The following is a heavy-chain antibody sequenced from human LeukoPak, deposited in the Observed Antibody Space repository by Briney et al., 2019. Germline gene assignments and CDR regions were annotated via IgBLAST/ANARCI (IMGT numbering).Heavy chain of an antibody. V-gene: IGHV3-21*01. CDR1: GFTFSSYS. CDR3: ASQGVTYYDFWSGYKGLYFDY. J-gene: IGHJ4*02. CDR2: ISSSSSYM. D-gene: IGHD3-3*01. Sequence: GGSLRLSCEASGFTFSSYSMNWVRQAPGKGLKWVSSISSSSSYMYYADSVKGRFTISRDNAKNSLYLQMNSLRAEDTAVYYCASQGVTYYDFWSGYKGLYFDYWGQGTLVTVSS.